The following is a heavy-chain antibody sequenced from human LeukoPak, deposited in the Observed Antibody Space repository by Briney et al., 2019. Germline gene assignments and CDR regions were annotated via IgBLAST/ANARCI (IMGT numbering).Heavy chain of an antibody. D-gene: IGHD1-26*01. CDR3: ARGYSGSLGGFDP. V-gene: IGHV4-4*02. CDR2: IYHSGST. Sequence: SETLSLTCAVSGGSISSSNWWSWVRQPPGKGLEWTGEIYHSGSTNYNPSLKSRVTISVDKSKNQFSLKLSSVTAADTAVYYCARGYSGSLGGFDPWGQGTLVTVSS. J-gene: IGHJ5*02. CDR1: GGSISSSNW.